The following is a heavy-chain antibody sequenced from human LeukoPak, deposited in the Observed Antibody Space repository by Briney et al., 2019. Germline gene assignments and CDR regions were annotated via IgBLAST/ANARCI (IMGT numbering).Heavy chain of an antibody. CDR3: ARDLLEAVAGTGASLGY. V-gene: IGHV4-39*02. CDR1: GGSISNSNYY. CDR2: IFYGGST. Sequence: PSETLSLTCTVSGGSISNSNYYWGWIRQPPGKGLEWIGSIFYGGSTYYNPSLKSRVTISVDTSKNQFSLKLSSMTAADTAVYYCARDLLEAVAGTGASLGYWGQGTLVTVSS. D-gene: IGHD6-19*01. J-gene: IGHJ4*02.